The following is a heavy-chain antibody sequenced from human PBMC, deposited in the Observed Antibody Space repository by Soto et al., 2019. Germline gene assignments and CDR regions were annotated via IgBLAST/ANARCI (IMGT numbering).Heavy chain of an antibody. CDR3: ATNRGLIAVAGTLDY. J-gene: IGHJ4*02. D-gene: IGHD6-19*01. CDR2: INPNNGGT. V-gene: IGHV1-2*02. Sequence: RQAPGQGLEWMGWINPNNGGTNYAQKFQGRVTMTEDTSTDTAYMELSSLRSEDTAVYYCATNRGLIAVAGTLDYWGQGTLVTVSS.